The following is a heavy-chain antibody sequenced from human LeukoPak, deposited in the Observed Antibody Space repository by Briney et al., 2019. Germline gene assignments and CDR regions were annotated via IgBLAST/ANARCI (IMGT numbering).Heavy chain of an antibody. CDR3: ARGERGYGSGSYYPTTLVWLAYYYYMDV. J-gene: IGHJ6*03. D-gene: IGHD3-10*01. Sequence: SVKVSCKASGGTFSSYAISWVRQAPGQGLEWMGGIIPIFGTANYAQKFQGRVTITADKSTSTAYMELSSLRSEDTAVYYCARGERGYGSGSYYPTTLVWLAYYYYMDVWGKGTTVTVSS. CDR2: IIPIFGTA. CDR1: GGTFSSYA. V-gene: IGHV1-69*06.